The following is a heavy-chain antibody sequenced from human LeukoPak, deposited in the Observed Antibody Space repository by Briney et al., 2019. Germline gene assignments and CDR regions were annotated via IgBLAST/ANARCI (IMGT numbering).Heavy chain of an antibody. J-gene: IGHJ6*02. CDR2: ITSTSTYI. D-gene: IGHD6-6*01. Sequence: GGSLRLSCTGSGFTFSSYNMNWVRQAPGKGLEWVSTITSTSTYIAYADSVKGRFTISRDNADNTVYLQMNSLRADDTAIYYCAKERPHGMDVWGQGTSVTVSS. CDR3: AKERPHGMDV. CDR1: GFTFSSYN. V-gene: IGHV3-21*01.